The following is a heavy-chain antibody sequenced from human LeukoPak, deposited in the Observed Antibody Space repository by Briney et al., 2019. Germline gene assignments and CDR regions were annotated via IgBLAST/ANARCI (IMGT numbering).Heavy chain of an antibody. Sequence: ETLSLTCTVSGGSISSSNYYWGWIRQPPGKGLEWIGSIYYSGSTYYNPSLKSRVTISVDTSKDQFSLKLSSMTAADTAVYYCVRSTNHADFDSWGQGTLVTVSS. D-gene: IGHD2-2*01. J-gene: IGHJ4*02. CDR2: IYYSGST. V-gene: IGHV4-39*01. CDR1: GGSISSSNYY. CDR3: VRSTNHADFDS.